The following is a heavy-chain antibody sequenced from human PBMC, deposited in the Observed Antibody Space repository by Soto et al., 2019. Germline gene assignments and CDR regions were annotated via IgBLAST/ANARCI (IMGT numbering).Heavy chain of an antibody. CDR2: MNPHSGNT. D-gene: IGHD3-10*01. CDR3: ARAPGGGELYYYYYYYMDV. CDR1: GYTFTSYD. J-gene: IGHJ6*03. V-gene: IGHV1-8*01. Sequence: QVQLVQSGAEVKKPGASVKVSCTASGYTFTSYDINWVRQATGQGREWMGWMNPHSGNTGYAQKFQGRVTMTRNTSISTAYMELSSLRSEDTAVYYCARAPGGGELYYYYYYYMDVWGKGTTVTVSS.